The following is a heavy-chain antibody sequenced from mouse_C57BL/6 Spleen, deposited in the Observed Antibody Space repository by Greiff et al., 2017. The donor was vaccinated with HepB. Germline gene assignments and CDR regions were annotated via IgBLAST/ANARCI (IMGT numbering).Heavy chain of an antibody. CDR2: IYPGDGDT. V-gene: IGHV1-82*01. CDR1: GYAFSSSW. CDR3: ARDGTVVAPFDY. J-gene: IGHJ2*01. D-gene: IGHD1-1*01. Sequence: VQRVESGPELVKPGASVKISCKASGYAFSSSWMNWVKQRPGKGLEWIGRIYPGDGDTNYNGKFKGKATLTADKSSSTAYMQLSSLTSEDSAVYFCARDGTVVAPFDYWGQGTTLTVSS.